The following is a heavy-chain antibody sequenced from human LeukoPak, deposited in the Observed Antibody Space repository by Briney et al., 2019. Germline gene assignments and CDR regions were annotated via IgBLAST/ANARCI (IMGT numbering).Heavy chain of an antibody. CDR1: GFTFSSYS. CDR3: ARGHTAVTRHFDF. D-gene: IGHD4-17*01. CDR2: ISSSSSYI. J-gene: IGHJ4*02. V-gene: IGHV3-21*01. Sequence: GGSLRLSCAASGFTFSSYSMNWVRQAPGKGVEWVSSISSSSSYIYYTDSVKGRFTISRDNAKNSLYLQMNSLRDEDTAVYYCARGHTAVTRHFDFWGQGTLVTVSS.